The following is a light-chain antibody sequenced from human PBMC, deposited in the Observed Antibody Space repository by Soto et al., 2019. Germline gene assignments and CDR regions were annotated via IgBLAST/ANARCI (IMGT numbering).Light chain of an antibody. J-gene: IGLJ1*01. CDR2: DVS. V-gene: IGLV2-14*03. CDR3: NSYTSSSTLPYV. Sequence: QSVLTQPASVSGSPGQSITISCTGTSSDVGGHNYVSWYQQHPGKAPKLMIYDVSNRPSGVSNRFSGSKSGNTASLTISGLQAEDEADYYCNSYTSSSTLPYVFGTGTKLSVL. CDR1: SSDVGGHNY.